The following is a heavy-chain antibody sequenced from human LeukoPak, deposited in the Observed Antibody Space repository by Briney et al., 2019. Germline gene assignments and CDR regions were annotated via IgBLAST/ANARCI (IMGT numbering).Heavy chain of an antibody. J-gene: IGHJ4*02. Sequence: GGSLSLSCAASGFTFSSYSMNCVRQAPGKGLEWVSYISSSSTYIYYADSVKGRFTISRDNAKNSLCLQMNSLRAEDTAVYYCARDRYSSDVQYYFDYWGQGTLVTVSS. CDR2: ISSSSTYI. CDR1: GFTFSSYS. D-gene: IGHD6-19*01. CDR3: ARDRYSSDVQYYFDY. V-gene: IGHV3-21*01.